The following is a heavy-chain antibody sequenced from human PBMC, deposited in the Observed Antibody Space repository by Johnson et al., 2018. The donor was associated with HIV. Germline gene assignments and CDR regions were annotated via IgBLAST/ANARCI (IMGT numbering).Heavy chain of an antibody. V-gene: IGHV3-23*04. CDR2: LSGSGGDT. J-gene: IGHJ3*02. CDR3: ARDLLGYCTGGSCYSVVEAFDI. Sequence: VQLVESGGGLVQPGGSLRLSCAASGFTFSNYAMTWVRQAPGKGLEWVSALSGSGGDTYYADCVKGRFTISRDNSKNTLYLQMHSLRAEDTAMYFCARDLLGYCTGGSCYSVVEAFDIWGQGTMVTVSS. CDR1: GFTFSNYA. D-gene: IGHD2-15*01.